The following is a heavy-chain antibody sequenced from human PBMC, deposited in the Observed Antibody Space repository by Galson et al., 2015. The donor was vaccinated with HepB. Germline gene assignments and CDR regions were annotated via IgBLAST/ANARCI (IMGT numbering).Heavy chain of an antibody. Sequence: SLRLSCAASGFTFRNYAMNWVRQAPGKGVEWVSGISVSGGRTDYADSVKGRFTISRDNSKNTLYLQMNSLRAEDTALYYCAKDPGGCYSTTCLNWFDSWGQGTLVTVSS. CDR3: AKDPGGCYSTTCLNWFDS. CDR2: ISVSGGRT. J-gene: IGHJ5*01. D-gene: IGHD2-2*01. V-gene: IGHV3-23*01. CDR1: GFTFRNYA.